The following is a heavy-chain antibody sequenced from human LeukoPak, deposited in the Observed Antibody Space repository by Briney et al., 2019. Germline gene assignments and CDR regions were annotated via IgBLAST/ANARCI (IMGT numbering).Heavy chain of an antibody. Sequence: SETLSLTCAVSGGSISSGAYPWSWIRQPPGKGLDLIGYIYYSGSTYYNPSLKSRVTISVDTSKNQFSLKLSSVTAADTAVYYCAKITPGDYARERFNWFDPWGQGTLVTVSS. J-gene: IGHJ5*02. CDR1: GGSISSGAYP. D-gene: IGHD4-17*01. V-gene: IGHV4-30-4*07. CDR3: AKITPGDYARERFNWFDP. CDR2: IYYSGST.